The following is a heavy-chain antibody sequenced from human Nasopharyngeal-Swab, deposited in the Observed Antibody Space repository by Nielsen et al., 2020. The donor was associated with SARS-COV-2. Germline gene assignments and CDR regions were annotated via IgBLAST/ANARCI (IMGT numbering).Heavy chain of an antibody. V-gene: IGHV1-46*01. Sequence: ASVKVFCKASGYTFTGYYLHWVREAPGQGLEWMAIINPSDGSTNYAQKFQGRVTLTRDTSTSTVYMELSSLRSEDTAVYYCARDRRSGLDTGVVCDYWGQGSLVTVSS. CDR2: INPSDGST. J-gene: IGHJ4*02. CDR1: GYTFTGYY. CDR3: ARDRRSGLDTGVVCDY. D-gene: IGHD5-18*01.